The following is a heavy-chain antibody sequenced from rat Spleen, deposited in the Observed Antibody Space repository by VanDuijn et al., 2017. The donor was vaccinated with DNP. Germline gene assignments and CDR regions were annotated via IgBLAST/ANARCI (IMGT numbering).Heavy chain of an antibody. CDR2: IGSTGANS. Sequence: EVQLVESGGDPVQPGRSLTLSCVVSGFTFNKDWMTWVRQTPEKGLEWVATIGSTGANSYYRNSVEGRFSISRGNTKNTLYLQMDSLRSEDTATYYCTTDIDYFHYWGQGVMVTVSS. CDR3: TTDIDYFHY. V-gene: IGHV5-31*01. J-gene: IGHJ2*01. CDR1: GFTFNKDW.